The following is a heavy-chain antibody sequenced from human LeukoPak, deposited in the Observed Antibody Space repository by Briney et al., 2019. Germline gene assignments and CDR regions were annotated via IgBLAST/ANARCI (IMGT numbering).Heavy chain of an antibody. CDR1: GGTSSSYA. CDR2: INPNSGGT. V-gene: IGHV1-2*02. CDR3: ARDLPGDY. Sequence: ASVKVSCKASGGTSSSYAISWVRQAPGQGLEWMGWINPNSGGTNYAQKFQGRVTMTRDTSISTAYMELSRLRSDDTAVYYCARDLPGDYWGQGTLVTVSS. J-gene: IGHJ4*02.